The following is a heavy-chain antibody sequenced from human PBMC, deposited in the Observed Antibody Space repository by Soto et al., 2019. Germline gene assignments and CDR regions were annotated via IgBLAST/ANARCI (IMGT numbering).Heavy chain of an antibody. D-gene: IGHD1-26*01. CDR3: VKEGKMGVEGFDF. Sequence: GGSLRLSCATSGFTFSDHAMHSVRQPPGEGLEWVSGVRGDFVTTPYADSVKGRFTISRDNSKNTLYLQMNSLRAEDTAIYYCVKEGKMGVEGFDFWGQGTLVTVSS. CDR1: GFTFSDHA. CDR2: VRGDFVTT. V-gene: IGHV3-23*01. J-gene: IGHJ4*02.